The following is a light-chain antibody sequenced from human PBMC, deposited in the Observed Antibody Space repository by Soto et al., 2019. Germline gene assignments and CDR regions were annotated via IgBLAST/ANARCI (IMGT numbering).Light chain of an antibody. CDR3: QQRSNWPPVT. Sequence: EIVLTQSPATLSLSPGERATLYCRASQSVSSYLAWYQQKPGQAPRLLIYDASNRATGIPARFSGSGSGTDFTLTISSLDPEDFAIYYCQQRSNWPPVTFGGGTKVEIK. CDR1: QSVSSY. J-gene: IGKJ4*01. CDR2: DAS. V-gene: IGKV3-11*01.